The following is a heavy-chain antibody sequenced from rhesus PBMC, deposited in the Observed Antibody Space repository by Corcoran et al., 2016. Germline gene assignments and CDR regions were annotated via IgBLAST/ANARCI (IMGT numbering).Heavy chain of an antibody. J-gene: IGHJ3*01. D-gene: IGHD3-28*01. V-gene: IGHV3-201*01. CDR3: AKAGVTMTRGAFDF. Sequence: EVQLVESGGGVVQPGGVLRLLCAAPGFTCDAYAMHWVRQAPGKGLEWVSAISWDGGSTGYADSVKGRFTISRDNAKNSLYLQMDRLRAEDTALYYCAKAGVTMTRGAFDFWGQGLRVTVSS. CDR1: GFTCDAYA. CDR2: ISWDGGST.